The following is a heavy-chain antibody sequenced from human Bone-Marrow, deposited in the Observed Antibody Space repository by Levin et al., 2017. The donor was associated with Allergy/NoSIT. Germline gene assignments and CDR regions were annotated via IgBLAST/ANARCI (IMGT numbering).Heavy chain of an antibody. J-gene: IGHJ4*02. CDR1: GFTFSSYA. V-gene: IGHV3-23*01. CDR2: ISGSGGST. D-gene: IGHD3-22*01. CDR3: AKVVYDSSGTFDY. Sequence: PGGSLRLSCAASGFTFSSYAMSWVRQAPGKGLEWVSAISGSGGSTYYADSVMGRFTISRDNSKNTLYLQMNSLRAEDTAVYYCAKVVYDSSGTFDYWGQGTLVTVSS.